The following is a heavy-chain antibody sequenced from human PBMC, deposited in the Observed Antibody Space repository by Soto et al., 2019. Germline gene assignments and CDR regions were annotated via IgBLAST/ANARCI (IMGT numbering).Heavy chain of an antibody. CDR3: ARGEATGTPFFDY. J-gene: IGHJ4*02. D-gene: IGHD1-1*01. V-gene: IGHV3-21*01. CDR2: ISSTSSFI. Sequence: EVQLVESGGGLVKPGGSLRLSCAASGFTFSTYTMNWVRQAPGKRLEWVSSISSTSSFIYYRDSVKGRFTISRDNAKKSLYLQMNSLSAEDTAIYYCARGEATGTPFFDYWGQGTLVTVSS. CDR1: GFTFSTYT.